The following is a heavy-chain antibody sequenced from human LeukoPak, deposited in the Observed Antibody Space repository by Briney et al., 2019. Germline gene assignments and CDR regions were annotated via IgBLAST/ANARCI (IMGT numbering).Heavy chain of an antibody. J-gene: IGHJ4*02. CDR2: INPAGSET. CDR3: ARFGYVAAVDV. Sequence: AGGSLRLFCAASGFSFSAYWMTWVRQAPGTGLEWVANINPAGSETYYVDPVKGRFSIYRDNAKNLVYLQMNSLRAEDTAVYHCARFGYVAAVDVWGQGTPVTVSS. V-gene: IGHV3-7*01. CDR1: GFSFSAYW. D-gene: IGHD2-15*01.